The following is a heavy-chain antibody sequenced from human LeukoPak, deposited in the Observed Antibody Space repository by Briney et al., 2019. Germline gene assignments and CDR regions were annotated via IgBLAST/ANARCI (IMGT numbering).Heavy chain of an antibody. J-gene: IGHJ6*03. D-gene: IGHD2-15*01. CDR3: ARQRMSTPPWNYYYYMDV. Sequence: SETLSLTCTVSGGSISSTSSYWGWIRQPPGKGLEWIATIYYSGSTYYNASLKSRITIAVDTSKSQFSLKLSSVTAADTAVYYCARQRMSTPPWNYYYYMDVWGKGTTVTVSS. CDR1: GGSISSTSSY. V-gene: IGHV4-39*01. CDR2: IYYSGST.